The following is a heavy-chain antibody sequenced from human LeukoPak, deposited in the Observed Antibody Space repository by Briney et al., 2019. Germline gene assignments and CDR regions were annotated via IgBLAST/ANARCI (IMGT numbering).Heavy chain of an antibody. D-gene: IGHD3-22*01. CDR2: IYSGGST. Sequence: GGSLRLSCAASGFTVSSNYMSWVRQAPGKGLERVSVIYSGGSTYYADSVKGRFTISRDNSKNTLYLQMNSLRAEDTAVYYCARVGYYDSSGYPYYYFDYWGQGTLVTVSS. J-gene: IGHJ4*02. CDR1: GFTVSSNY. V-gene: IGHV3-66*01. CDR3: ARVGYYDSSGYPYYYFDY.